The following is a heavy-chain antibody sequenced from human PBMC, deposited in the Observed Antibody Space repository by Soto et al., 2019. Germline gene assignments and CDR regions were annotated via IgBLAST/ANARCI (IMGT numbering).Heavy chain of an antibody. CDR2: TRNKANSYTT. CDR1: GFTFSDHY. D-gene: IGHD6-19*01. J-gene: IGHJ3*02. Sequence: VQLVESGGGLVQPGGSLRLSCAASGFTFSDHYMDWVRQAPGKGLEWVGRTRNKANSYTTEYAASVKGRFTISRDDSKNSLYLQMNSLKTEDPVVYYCARTPKKQWLSRLDAFDIWGPGKMVTASS. V-gene: IGHV3-72*01. CDR3: ARTPKKQWLSRLDAFDI.